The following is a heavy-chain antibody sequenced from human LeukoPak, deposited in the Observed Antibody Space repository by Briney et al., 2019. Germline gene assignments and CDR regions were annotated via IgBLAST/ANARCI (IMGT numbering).Heavy chain of an antibody. Sequence: ASVKVSCKASGYTFTSYDINWVRQAPGQGLEWMGWISAYNGNTNYAQKLQGRVTMTTDTSTSTAYMELRSLRSDDTAVYYCARESGAAAGTEYYYYMDVWGKGTTVTISS. CDR1: GYTFTSYD. D-gene: IGHD6-13*01. CDR3: ARESGAAAGTEYYYYMDV. J-gene: IGHJ6*03. CDR2: ISAYNGNT. V-gene: IGHV1-18*01.